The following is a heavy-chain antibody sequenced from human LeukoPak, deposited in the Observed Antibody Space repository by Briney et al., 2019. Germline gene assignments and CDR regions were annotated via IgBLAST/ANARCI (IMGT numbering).Heavy chain of an antibody. J-gene: IGHJ4*02. CDR2: ISDSNGYT. V-gene: IGHV1-18*01. CDR3: ARLTGGAPYYYFDY. D-gene: IGHD1-26*01. CDR1: GYPFTSHA. Sequence: GASVKVSCKASGYPFTSHAVTWVRQAPGQGREWMGWISDSNGYTTYTHNLQGRVTITTNRSTSTAYMELRSLRSDDTAVYYCARLTGGAPYYYFDYWGQGTLVTVSS.